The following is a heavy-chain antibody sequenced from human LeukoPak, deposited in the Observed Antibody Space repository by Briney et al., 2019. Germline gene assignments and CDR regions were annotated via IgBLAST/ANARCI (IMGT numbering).Heavy chain of an antibody. V-gene: IGHV4-34*01. CDR2: INHSGST. CDR1: GGSFSGYY. J-gene: IGHJ6*03. Sequence: SETLSLTCAVYGGSFSGYYWSWIRQPPGKGLEWIGEINHSGSTNYNPSLKSRVTISVDTSKNQFSLKLSSVTAADTAVYYCARQNGGTLNYYYYMDVWGKGTTVTVSS. D-gene: IGHD2-8*01. CDR3: ARQNGGTLNYYYYMDV.